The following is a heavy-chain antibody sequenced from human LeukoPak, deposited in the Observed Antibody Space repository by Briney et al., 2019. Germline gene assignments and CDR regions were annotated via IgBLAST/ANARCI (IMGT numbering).Heavy chain of an antibody. CDR1: GGSISGNH. CDR2: VYYSGST. D-gene: IGHD3-22*01. CDR3: ARGMGPGHYESSDYLSPFDY. J-gene: IGHJ4*02. V-gene: IGHV4-59*01. Sequence: SETLSLTCTVSGGSISGNHWSWIRQPPGKGLEWIGYVYYSGSTEYNPSLKSRISISVDTSKNQFSLKLSSVTAADTAVYYCARGMGPGHYESSDYLSPFDYWGQGTLVTVSS.